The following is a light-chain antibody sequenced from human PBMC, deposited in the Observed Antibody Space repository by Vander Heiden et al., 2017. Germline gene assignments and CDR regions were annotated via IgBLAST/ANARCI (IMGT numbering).Light chain of an antibody. J-gene: IGKJ2*01. CDR2: GAS. V-gene: IGKV1-39*01. CDR1: QSIRNY. Sequence: DIQMTQSPSSLSASVGDRVTITCRASQSIRNYLNWYQQKPGKAPKLLIYGASSVQNGVPSRFSGSGSGTDFTLNISSLQPEDFATYYCQQSYSSPYTFGQGTKLEIK. CDR3: QQSYSSPYT.